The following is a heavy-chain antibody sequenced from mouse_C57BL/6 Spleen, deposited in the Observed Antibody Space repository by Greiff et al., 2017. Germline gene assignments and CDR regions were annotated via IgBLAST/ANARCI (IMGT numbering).Heavy chain of an antibody. CDR2: ISYDGTN. V-gene: IGHV3-6*01. D-gene: IGHD2-4*01. Sequence: ESGPGLVKPSQSLSLTCSVTGYSITSGYYWNWIRQFPGNKLEWMGYISYDGTNNYNPSLKNRISITRDTSKNQFFLKLNSVTTEDTATYYCARPYYDYTFAYWGQGTLVTVSA. CDR3: ARPYYDYTFAY. J-gene: IGHJ3*01. CDR1: GYSITSGYY.